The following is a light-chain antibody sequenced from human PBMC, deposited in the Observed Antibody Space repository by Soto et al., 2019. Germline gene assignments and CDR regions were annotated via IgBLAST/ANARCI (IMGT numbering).Light chain of an antibody. CDR3: XXXXXTPWT. J-gene: IGKJ1*01. CDR1: QGISRY. V-gene: IGKV1-39*01. Sequence: DIQMTQSPSSLSASVGDRVTIACRPSQGISRYLNWYQQKPGKAPNLLIYAASNLQSGVPSRFSGSGTGTDFTLTISSLQXXXXXXXXXXXXXXTPWTFGQGTKVEIK. CDR2: AAS.